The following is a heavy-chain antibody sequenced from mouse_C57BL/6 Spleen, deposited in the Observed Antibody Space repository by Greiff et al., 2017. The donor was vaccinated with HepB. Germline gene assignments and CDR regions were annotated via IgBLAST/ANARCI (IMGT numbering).Heavy chain of an antibody. V-gene: IGHV1-52*01. CDR1: GYTFTSYW. D-gene: IGHD3-2*02. CDR2: IDPSDSET. J-gene: IGHJ2*01. CDR3: ARDSSGYGYFDY. Sequence: QVQLQQPGAELVRPGSSVKLSCKASGYTFTSYWMHWVKQRPIQGHEWIGNIDPSDSETHYNQKFKDKATLTVDKSSSTAYMQLSSLTSEDSAVYYCARDSSGYGYFDYWGQGTTLTVSS.